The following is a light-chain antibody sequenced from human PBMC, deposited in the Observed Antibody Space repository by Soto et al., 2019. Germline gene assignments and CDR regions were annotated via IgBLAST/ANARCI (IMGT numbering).Light chain of an antibody. J-gene: IGLJ2*01. CDR1: SSNIGTGYD. V-gene: IGLV1-40*01. CDR3: QSYDNSLSGHVI. CDR2: GNN. Sequence: QSVLTQPPSVSGAPGQRVTISCTGSSSNIGTGYDVHWYQQLPGAAPKLLIYGNNNRPSGVPDRFSGSKSGTSASLAITGLQAEDEGDYYCQSYDNSLSGHVIFGGGTKLTFL.